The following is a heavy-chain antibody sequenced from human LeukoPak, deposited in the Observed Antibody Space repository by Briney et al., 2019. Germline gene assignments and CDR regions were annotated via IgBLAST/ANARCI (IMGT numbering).Heavy chain of an antibody. V-gene: IGHV1-2*02. J-gene: IGHJ4*02. CDR1: GYTFTGYY. Sequence: ASVKVSCKASGYTFTGYYMHWVRQAPGQGLEWMGWINPNSGGTNYAQKFQGRVTMTRDTSISTAYMEPSRLRSDDTAVYYCAREEVTTVTTLSRIGYFDYWGQGTLVTVSS. D-gene: IGHD4-11*01. CDR3: AREEVTTVTTLSRIGYFDY. CDR2: INPNSGGT.